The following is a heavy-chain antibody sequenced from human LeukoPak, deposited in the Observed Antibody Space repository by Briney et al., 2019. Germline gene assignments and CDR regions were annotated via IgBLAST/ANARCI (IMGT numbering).Heavy chain of an antibody. D-gene: IGHD6-6*01. J-gene: IGHJ4*02. CDR1: GYTFTSYW. CDR3: AREPTYSSSLDY. CDR2: INPDGGST. V-gene: IGHV1-46*01. Sequence: ASVKVSCKASGYTFTSYWIQWVRQAPGQGLEWMGLINPDGGSTAYAHRFQGRVVMTRDTSTSTSYMDLSSLRSEDTAVYYCAREPTYSSSLDYWGQGTLVTVSS.